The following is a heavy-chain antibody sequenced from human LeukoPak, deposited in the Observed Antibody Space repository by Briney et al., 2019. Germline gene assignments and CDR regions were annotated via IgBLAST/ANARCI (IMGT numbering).Heavy chain of an antibody. V-gene: IGHV4-30-4*01. J-gene: IGHJ4*02. Sequence: SETLSLTCTVSGGSISSGDYYWSWIRQPPGTGLEWIGYIYYSGSTYYNPSLKSRVTISVDTSKNQFSLKLSSVTAADTAVFYCARENSGSYREFDYWGQGTLVTVSS. CDR3: ARENSGSYREFDY. CDR1: GGSISSGDYY. CDR2: IYYSGST. D-gene: IGHD1-26*01.